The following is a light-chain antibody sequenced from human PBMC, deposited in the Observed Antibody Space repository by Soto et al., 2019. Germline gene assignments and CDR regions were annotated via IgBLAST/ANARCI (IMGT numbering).Light chain of an antibody. CDR1: QSISDY. J-gene: IGKJ2*01. CDR3: RQSYTAANT. CDR2: GTS. V-gene: IGKV1-39*01. Sequence: DIQMTQFPSSLSASVGDRVTITCRASQSISDYLNWYQKKPGKAPKLLIYGTSYLQSEVPSRVSGRGSGTDFTLSVSSLQREDFATYFGRQSYTAANTFGQGTRLESK.